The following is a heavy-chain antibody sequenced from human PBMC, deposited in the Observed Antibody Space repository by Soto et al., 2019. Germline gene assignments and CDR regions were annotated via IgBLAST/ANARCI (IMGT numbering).Heavy chain of an antibody. D-gene: IGHD3-22*01. J-gene: IGHJ3*01. CDR3: ARGDYHDNSGPFSDAFDV. CDR1: GFTFSNYW. CDR2: IKQDGSQK. Sequence: EVQLVESGGGLVQPGGSLRLSCAASGFTFSNYWMSWVRQAPGKGLEWVANIKQDGSQKWYVDSVKGRFTISRDNAKKSLFLQMNGLRVEDTAVYYCARGDYHDNSGPFSDAFDVWGQGTMVTVSS. V-gene: IGHV3-7*04.